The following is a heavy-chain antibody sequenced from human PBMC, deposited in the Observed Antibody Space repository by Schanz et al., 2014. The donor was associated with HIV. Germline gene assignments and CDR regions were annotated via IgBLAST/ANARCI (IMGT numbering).Heavy chain of an antibody. J-gene: IGHJ6*02. D-gene: IGHD3-22*01. CDR2: ISYDGSRK. CDR1: GFTFNSYG. Sequence: QVQLVESGGGVVQPGRSLRVSCAASGFTFNSYGMHWVRQAPGKGLEWVAVISYDGSRKHFADSVKGRFTISRDNSKNTLYLQMKSLRAEDTAVYYCAKDRNYYDSRYRGKGNYYYYYGMDVWGQGTMVTVS. V-gene: IGHV3-30*18. CDR3: AKDRNYYDSRYRGKGNYYYYYGMDV.